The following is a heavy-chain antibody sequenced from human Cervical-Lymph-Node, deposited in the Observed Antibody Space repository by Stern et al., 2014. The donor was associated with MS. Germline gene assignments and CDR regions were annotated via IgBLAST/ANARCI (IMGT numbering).Heavy chain of an antibody. D-gene: IGHD2-15*01. CDR3: ARVDDCSGGTCFSTSWFDP. V-gene: IGHV4-59*01. CDR1: GGSFNNYY. Sequence: QVQLQESGPGLVKPSETLSLTCTVSGGSFNNYYWSWIRQPPGKGLEWIGYISQDGSTKYNPSLKSRVTISLHTSKKQFSLRLTSVTAADTAVYYCARVDDCSGGTCFSTSWFDPWGQGTLVTVSS. CDR2: ISQDGST. J-gene: IGHJ5*02.